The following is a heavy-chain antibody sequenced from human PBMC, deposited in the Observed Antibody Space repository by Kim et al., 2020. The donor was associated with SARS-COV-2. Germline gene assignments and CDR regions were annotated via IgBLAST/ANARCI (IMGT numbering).Heavy chain of an antibody. D-gene: IGHD6-19*01. CDR1: GFTFGDYA. CDR3: TREGDIAVAGGYYYYGMDV. Sequence: GGSLRLSCTASGFTFGDYAMSWFRQAPGKGLEWVGFIRSKAYGGTTEYAASVKGRFTISREDSKSIAYLQMNSLKTEDTAVYYCTREGDIAVAGGYYYYGMDVWGQGTTVTVSS. J-gene: IGHJ6*02. V-gene: IGHV3-49*03. CDR2: IRSKAYGGTT.